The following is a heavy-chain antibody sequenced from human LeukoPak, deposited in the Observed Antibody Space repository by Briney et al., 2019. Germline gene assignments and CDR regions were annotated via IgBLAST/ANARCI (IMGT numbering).Heavy chain of an antibody. D-gene: IGHD6-13*01. V-gene: IGHV3-7*01. CDR1: GFTFRSYA. Sequence: GGSLRLSCAASGFTFRSYAINWVRQAPGKGLEWVANIKQDGSEKYYVDSVKGRFTISRDNAKNSLYLQMNSLRAEDTAMYYCARDSAGNDYWGQGTLVTVSS. J-gene: IGHJ4*02. CDR3: ARDSAGNDY. CDR2: IKQDGSEK.